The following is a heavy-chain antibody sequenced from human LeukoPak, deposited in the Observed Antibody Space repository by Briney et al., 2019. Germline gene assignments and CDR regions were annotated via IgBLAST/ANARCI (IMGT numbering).Heavy chain of an antibody. CDR2: INEAGNDK. CDR1: GFSFSNYW. CDR3: VRDATRGGDFDY. Sequence: GGSLRLSCAASGFSFSNYWMTWVRQAPGKGLEWVANINEAGNDKYYVDSVTGRFPMSRDNAKNSLYLQMNSLRVEDTAVYYCVRDATRGGDFDYWGQGTLVTVSS. J-gene: IGHJ4*02. V-gene: IGHV3-7*01. D-gene: IGHD3-16*01.